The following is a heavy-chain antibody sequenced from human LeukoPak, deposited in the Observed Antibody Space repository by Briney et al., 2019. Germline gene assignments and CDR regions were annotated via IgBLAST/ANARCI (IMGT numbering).Heavy chain of an antibody. V-gene: IGHV1-69*05. Sequence: SVKVSCKASGGTFISYAISWVGQGPGQGLEWIGRLIPIFRTAHYPQKFQGRVTITTDESTSTAYMELSSLRSEDTAVYYCARDPPSGVWGRGTLVTVSS. J-gene: IGHJ2*01. CDR1: GGTFISYA. CDR2: LIPIFRTA. D-gene: IGHD1-14*01. CDR3: ARDPPSGV.